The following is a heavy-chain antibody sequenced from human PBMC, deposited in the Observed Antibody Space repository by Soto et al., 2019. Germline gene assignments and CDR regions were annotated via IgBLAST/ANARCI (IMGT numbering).Heavy chain of an antibody. CDR2: IIPIFGTA. CDR1: GGTFSSYA. CDR3: ARDGEYYYGSGSYYNQITPNYYGMDV. Sequence: SVKVSCKASGGTFSSYAISWVRQAPGQGLEWMGGIIPIFGTANYAQKFQGRVTITADESTSTAYMELSSLRSEDAAVYYCARDGEYYYGSGSYYNQITPNYYGMDVWGQGTTVTVSS. V-gene: IGHV1-69*13. J-gene: IGHJ6*02. D-gene: IGHD3-10*01.